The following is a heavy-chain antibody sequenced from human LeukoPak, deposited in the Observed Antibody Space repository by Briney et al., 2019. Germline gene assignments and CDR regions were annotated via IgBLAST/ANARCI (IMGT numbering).Heavy chain of an antibody. V-gene: IGHV4-4*02. J-gene: IGHJ6*04. CDR2: IYHSGST. CDR1: GGSISSSNW. D-gene: IGHD3-3*01. CDR3: ARESGGFFRYYYYGMDA. Sequence: SGTLSLTCAVSGGSISSSNWWSWVRQPPGKGLEWIGEIYHSGSTNYNPSLKSRVTISVDESKNQFSLKLSSVTAADTAVYYCARESGGFFRYYYYGMDAWGKGTTVTVSS.